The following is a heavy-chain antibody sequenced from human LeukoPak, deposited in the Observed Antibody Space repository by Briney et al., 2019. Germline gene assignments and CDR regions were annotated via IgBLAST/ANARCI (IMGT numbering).Heavy chain of an antibody. CDR3: ARHHTDMVPYYSMDV. D-gene: IGHD5-18*01. J-gene: IGHJ6*02. CDR1: GGSISSYY. Sequence: PSETLSLTCTVSGGSISSYYWSWIRQPPGKGLEWIGYIYYSGSTNYNPSLKSRVTISVDTSKNQFSLKLSSVTAADTAVYYCARHHTDMVPYYSMDVCGQGTTVTVSS. V-gene: IGHV4-59*08. CDR2: IYYSGST.